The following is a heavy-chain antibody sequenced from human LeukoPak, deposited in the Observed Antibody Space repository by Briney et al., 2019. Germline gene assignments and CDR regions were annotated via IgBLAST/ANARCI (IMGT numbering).Heavy chain of an antibody. D-gene: IGHD2-2*01. CDR1: GFTFSSYS. V-gene: IGHV3-21*01. Sequence: PGGSLRLPCAASGFTFSSYSMNWVRQAPGKGLEWVSSISSSSSYIYYADSVKGRFTISRDNAKNSLNLQMNSLRAEDTAVYYCARDDGYCSSTSCYTTSFDYWGQGTLVTVSS. CDR2: ISSSSSYI. CDR3: ARDDGYCSSTSCYTTSFDY. J-gene: IGHJ4*02.